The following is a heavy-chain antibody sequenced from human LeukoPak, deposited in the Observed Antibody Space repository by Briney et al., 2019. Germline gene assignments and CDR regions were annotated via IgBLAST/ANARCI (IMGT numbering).Heavy chain of an antibody. CDR1: GGLISRIEYY. Sequence: TLSLTCTVSGGLISRIEYYWSWIRQSPVKGLEWLGHIYHTGTTLYSPHLNNRLTVSVDSSKNQFSLKLSSVTAADTAVYYCARLGVYGSGSYSYFDYWGQGTLVTVSS. CDR3: ARLGVYGSGSYSYFDY. V-gene: IGHV4-30-4*01. J-gene: IGHJ4*02. D-gene: IGHD3-10*01. CDR2: IYHTGTT.